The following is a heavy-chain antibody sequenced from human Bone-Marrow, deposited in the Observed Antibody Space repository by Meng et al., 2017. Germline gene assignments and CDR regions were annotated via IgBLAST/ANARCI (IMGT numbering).Heavy chain of an antibody. Sequence: GESLKISCAASEFTFSSYSMNWVRQAPGKGLEWVSSISSSSYIYYADSVKGRFTISRDNAKNSLYLQMNSLRAEDTAVYYCARPTYYYDSSGYYILDYFDYWGQGTLVTVSS. CDR3: ARPTYYYDSSGYYILDYFDY. CDR1: EFTFSSYS. J-gene: IGHJ4*02. V-gene: IGHV3-21*01. D-gene: IGHD3-22*01. CDR2: ISSSSYI.